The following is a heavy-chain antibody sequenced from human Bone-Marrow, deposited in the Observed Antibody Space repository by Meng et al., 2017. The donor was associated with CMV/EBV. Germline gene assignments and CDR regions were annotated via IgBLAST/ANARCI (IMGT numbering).Heavy chain of an antibody. CDR1: GFTFGDYA. CDR2: IKSKTDGGTT. Sequence: GGSLRLSCTASGFTFGDYAMSWVRQAPGKGLEWVGRIKSKTDGGTTDYAAPVKGRFTISRDDSKNTLYLQMNSLKTEDTAVYYCTTDLGSDCSSTSCYTNYYYGMDVWGQGTTVTVSS. D-gene: IGHD2-2*02. CDR3: TTDLGSDCSSTSCYTNYYYGMDV. V-gene: IGHV3-15*01. J-gene: IGHJ6*02.